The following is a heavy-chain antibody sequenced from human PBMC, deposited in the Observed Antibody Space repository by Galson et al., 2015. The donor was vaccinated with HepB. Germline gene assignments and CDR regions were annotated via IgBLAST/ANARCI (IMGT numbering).Heavy chain of an antibody. Sequence: SLRLSCAASGFTFSNFAMTWVRKAPGKGLEWVSTISGSGGSTYYADSVRGRFTVSRDNSKDKVYLQLNSLRAEDTAVFYCAKGLQSEKVGATAYGDWGQGTLVTVSS. J-gene: IGHJ4*02. CDR3: AKGLQSEKVGATAYGD. V-gene: IGHV3-23*01. CDR1: GFTFSNFA. CDR2: ISGSGGST. D-gene: IGHD1-26*01.